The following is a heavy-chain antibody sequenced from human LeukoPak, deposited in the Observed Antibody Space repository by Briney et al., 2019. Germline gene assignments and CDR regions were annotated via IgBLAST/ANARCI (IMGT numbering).Heavy chain of an antibody. D-gene: IGHD5-12*01. Sequence: GGSLRLSCAASGFTFRRYGMSWVRQAPEKGLEWVSAISGSGSSTYYADSVKGRFTVSRDNSKNTLYLQMKSLRAEDTAVYYCAKGGGYEAQYYYYYLDVWGKGTTVTISS. CDR1: GFTFRRYG. J-gene: IGHJ6*03. CDR2: ISGSGSST. V-gene: IGHV3-23*01. CDR3: AKGGGYEAQYYYYYLDV.